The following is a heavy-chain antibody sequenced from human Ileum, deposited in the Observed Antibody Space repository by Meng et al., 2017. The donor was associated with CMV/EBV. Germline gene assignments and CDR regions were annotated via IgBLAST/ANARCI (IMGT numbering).Heavy chain of an antibody. V-gene: IGHV4-30-4*01. CDR3: ARRLRFLEWEGENWFDP. J-gene: IGHJ5*02. D-gene: IGHD3-3*01. CDR2: IHYSGAT. CDR1: SISGGAFY. Sequence: SISGGAFYWSWIRQPPGKGLEWIGYIHYSGATYYNVSLKSRLTISADTSKNQFSLWLNSVTATDTAVYYCARRLRFLEWEGENWFDPWGQGTLVTVSS.